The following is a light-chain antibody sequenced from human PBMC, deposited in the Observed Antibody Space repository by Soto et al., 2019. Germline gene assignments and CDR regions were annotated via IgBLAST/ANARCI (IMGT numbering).Light chain of an antibody. CDR2: NVD. CDR1: SSDVGGYNS. CDR3: SSYTNSSTVV. Sequence: QAVVTQVASVSGSPGQSITISCTGTSSDVGGYNSVSWYHQHPGKAPKLMIYNVDYRPSGVSNRFSGSKSGNTASLTISGLQAEDEANYYCSSYTNSSTVVFGGGTKLTVL. J-gene: IGLJ2*01. V-gene: IGLV2-14*03.